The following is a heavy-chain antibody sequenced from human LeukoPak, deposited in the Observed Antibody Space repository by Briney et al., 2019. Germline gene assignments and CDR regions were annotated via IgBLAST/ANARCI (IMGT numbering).Heavy chain of an antibody. CDR2: ISYDGSNK. Sequence: GGSLRLSCAASGFTFTSYAMDWVRQAPGKGLEWVSVISYDGSNKYYADSVKGRFTISRDNSKNTLYLQMNSLRTEDTAVYYCARDPYGSGSFHFDYWGQGTLVTVSS. D-gene: IGHD3-10*01. CDR1: GFTFTSYA. CDR3: ARDPYGSGSFHFDY. V-gene: IGHV3-30-3*01. J-gene: IGHJ4*02.